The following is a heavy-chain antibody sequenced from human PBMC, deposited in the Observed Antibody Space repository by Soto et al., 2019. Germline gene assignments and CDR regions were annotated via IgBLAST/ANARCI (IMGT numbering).Heavy chain of an antibody. CDR2: IIPIFGTA. CDR3: VRDYYDTSGYPNTFDL. CDR1: GGTFSSYA. D-gene: IGHD3-22*01. Sequence: SVKVSCKASGGTFSSYAISWVRQAPGQGLEWMGGIIPIFGTANYAQKFQGRDNANNSLYLGLTRLRAEDTAVYFCVRDYYDTSGYPNTFDLWGQGTMVTVSS. J-gene: IGHJ3*01. V-gene: IGHV1-69*06.